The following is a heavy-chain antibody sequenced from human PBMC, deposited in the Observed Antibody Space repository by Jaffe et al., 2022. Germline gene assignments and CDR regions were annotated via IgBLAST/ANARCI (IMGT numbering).Heavy chain of an antibody. CDR3: ARDNRIAVAGTPNFDY. CDR2: IIPILGIA. D-gene: IGHD6-19*01. V-gene: IGHV1-69*08. CDR1: GGTFSSYT. Sequence: QVQLVQSGAEVKKPGSSVKVSCKASGGTFSSYTISWVRQAPGQGLEWMGRIIPILGIANYAQKFQGRVTITADKSTSTAYMELSSLRSEDTAVYYCARDNRIAVAGTPNFDYWGQGTLVTVSS. J-gene: IGHJ4*02.